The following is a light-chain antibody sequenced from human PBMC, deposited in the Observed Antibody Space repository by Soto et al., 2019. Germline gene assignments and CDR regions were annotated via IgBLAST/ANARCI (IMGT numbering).Light chain of an antibody. CDR2: LEGSGSY. Sequence: QLVLTQSSSASASLGSSVKLTCTLSSGHSSYIIAWHQQQPGKAPRYLMKLEGSGSYNKGSGVPDRFSGSSSGAHRYLTIANLQFEDEADYYCETWDSSTRVFGGGTKLTVL. V-gene: IGLV4-60*02. J-gene: IGLJ3*02. CDR3: ETWDSSTRV. CDR1: SGHSSYI.